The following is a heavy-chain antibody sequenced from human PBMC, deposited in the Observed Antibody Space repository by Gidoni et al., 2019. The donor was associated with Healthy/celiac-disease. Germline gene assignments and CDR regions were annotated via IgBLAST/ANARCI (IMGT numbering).Heavy chain of an antibody. CDR2: ISSSSSYI. D-gene: IGHD2-15*01. V-gene: IGHV3-21*01. CDR1: GFTFSSYS. Sequence: EVQLVESGGGLVKPGGSLSLSCAASGFTFSSYSMNWVRQAPGKGLEWVSSISSSSSYIYYADSVKGRFTISRDNAKNSLYLQMNSLRAEDTAVYYCARRYCSGGSCYYFDYWGQGTLVTVSS. J-gene: IGHJ4*02. CDR3: ARRYCSGGSCYYFDY.